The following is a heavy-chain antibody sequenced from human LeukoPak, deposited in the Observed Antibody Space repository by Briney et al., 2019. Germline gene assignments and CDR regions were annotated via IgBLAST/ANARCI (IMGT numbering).Heavy chain of an antibody. J-gene: IGHJ4*02. Sequence: PGGSLRLSCAASGFTFSSYAMSWVCQAPGNRLEWVSAISGSGGSTYYADSVKGRFTISRDNSKNTLYLQMNSLRAEDTAVYYCAKPLLNSGSYDGGVSALDYWGQGTLVTVSS. V-gene: IGHV3-23*01. D-gene: IGHD1-26*01. CDR2: ISGSGGST. CDR3: AKPLLNSGSYDGGVSALDY. CDR1: GFTFSSYA.